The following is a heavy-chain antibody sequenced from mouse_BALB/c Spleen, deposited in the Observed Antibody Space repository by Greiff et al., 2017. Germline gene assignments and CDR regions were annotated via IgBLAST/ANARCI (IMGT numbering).Heavy chain of an antibody. CDR3: ARAPLDLVGYDYYAMDY. CDR1: GFTFSSFG. D-gene: IGHD1-2*01. CDR2: ISSGSSTI. V-gene: IGHV5-17*02. Sequence: EVMLVESGGGLVQPGGSRKLSCAASGFTFSSFGMHWVRQAPEKGLEWVAYISSGSSTIYYADTVKGRFTISRDNPKNTLFLQMTSLRSEDTAMYYCARAPLDLVGYDYYAMDYWGQGTSVTVSS. J-gene: IGHJ4*01.